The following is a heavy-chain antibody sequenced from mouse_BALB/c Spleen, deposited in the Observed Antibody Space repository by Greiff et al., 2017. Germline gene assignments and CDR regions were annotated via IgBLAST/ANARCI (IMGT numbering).Heavy chain of an antibody. J-gene: IGHJ3*01. D-gene: IGHD2-1*01. CDR2: IWAGGST. Sequence: QVQLKQSGPGLVAPSQSLSITCTVSGFSLTSYGVHWVRQPPGKGLEWLGVIWAGGSTNYNSALMSRLSISKDNSKSQVFLKMNSLQTDDTAMYYCARDGDYGNYGFAYWGQGTLVTVSA. CDR1: GFSLTSYG. CDR3: ARDGDYGNYGFAY. V-gene: IGHV2-9*02.